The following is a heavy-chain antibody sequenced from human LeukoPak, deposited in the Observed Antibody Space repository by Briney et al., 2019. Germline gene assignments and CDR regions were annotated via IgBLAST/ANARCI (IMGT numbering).Heavy chain of an antibody. CDR1: GFSFWHHA. Sequence: GGSLRLSCAASGFSFWHHAMHWVRQAPGKGLEWLSQIWSDGNNKYYADTVRGRFTISRDTSKNTLYLEMNSLRAEDTAVYYCARPHPRTVFGVFSYYYGMDVWGQGTTVTVSS. CDR3: ARPHPRTVFGVFSYYYGMDV. V-gene: IGHV3-33*01. CDR2: IWSDGNNK. J-gene: IGHJ6*02. D-gene: IGHD3-3*01.